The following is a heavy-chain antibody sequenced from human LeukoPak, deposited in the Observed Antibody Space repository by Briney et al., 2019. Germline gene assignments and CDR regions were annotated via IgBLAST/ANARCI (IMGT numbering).Heavy chain of an antibody. CDR1: GFTYDDYA. D-gene: IGHD1-26*01. J-gene: IGHJ3*02. CDR2: ISWNSRSR. V-gene: IGHV3-9*03. Sequence: PGGSVRLSCAASGFTYDDYAMLWLRHAPGEGREGGSCISWNSRSRGYADSVKGRFTISRDNAKSSLYLQMNSLRAEDMALYYCAKDRGLGGSYDDAFDIWGQGTMVTVSS. CDR3: AKDRGLGGSYDDAFDI.